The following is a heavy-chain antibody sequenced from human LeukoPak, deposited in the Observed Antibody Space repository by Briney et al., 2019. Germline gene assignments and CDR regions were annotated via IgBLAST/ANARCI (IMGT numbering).Heavy chain of an antibody. Sequence: GGSLRLSCAASGFTFNNYGMHWVRQAPGKGLEWVAVIWSDGSIKYYADSVKGRFTISRDNSRNTLYLQMNGLRAEDTAVYYCARGPIAVAGTPSIYQHWGQGTLVTVSS. J-gene: IGHJ1*01. V-gene: IGHV3-33*01. CDR1: GFTFNNYG. D-gene: IGHD6-19*01. CDR2: IWSDGSIK. CDR3: ARGPIAVAGTPSIYQH.